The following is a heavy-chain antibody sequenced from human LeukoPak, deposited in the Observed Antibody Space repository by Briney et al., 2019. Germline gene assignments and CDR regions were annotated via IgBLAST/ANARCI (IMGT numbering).Heavy chain of an antibody. D-gene: IGHD2-2*02. V-gene: IGHV4-59*01. CDR2: IYYSGGT. CDR1: GGSINYYY. CDR3: ARGDSQLLYGDWFDP. J-gene: IGHJ5*02. Sequence: SETLSLTCTVSGGSINYYYWMWIRQPPGKGLEWIGYIYYSGGTHYNPSLKSRVTMLVDTSKNQFSLKLTAVTAADTAVYYCARGDSQLLYGDWFDPWGQGTLVTVSS.